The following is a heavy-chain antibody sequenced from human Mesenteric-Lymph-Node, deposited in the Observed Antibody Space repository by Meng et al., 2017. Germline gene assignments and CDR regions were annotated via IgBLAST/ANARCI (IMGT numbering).Heavy chain of an antibody. J-gene: IGHJ4*02. CDR1: GGSLSSTNW. V-gene: IGHV4-4*02. Sequence: QVQLQESGPGLVKPSGTLSLTCAVSGGSLSSTNWWTWVRQPPGKGLEWIGYIYYSGSTYYNPSLKSRVSISGDTSNKHFSLKLTSVTAADTAVYYCARSPYSGSALPFFDYWGQGSLVTVSS. CDR2: IYYSGST. D-gene: IGHD1-26*01. CDR3: ARSPYSGSALPFFDY.